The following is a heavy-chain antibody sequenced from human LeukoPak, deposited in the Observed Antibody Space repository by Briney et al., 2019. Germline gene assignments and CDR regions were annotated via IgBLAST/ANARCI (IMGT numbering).Heavy chain of an antibody. J-gene: IGHJ4*02. CDR3: ARGPPYSYGYEEFDY. CDR1: GYTFTSYA. D-gene: IGHD5-18*01. CDR2: INAGNGTT. V-gene: IGHV1-3*01. Sequence: ASVKVSCKASGYTFTSYAMHWVRQAPGQRLEWMGWINAGNGTTKYSQKFQGRVTITRDTSASTAYMELSSLRSEDTAVYHCARGPPYSYGYEEFDYWGQGTLVTVSS.